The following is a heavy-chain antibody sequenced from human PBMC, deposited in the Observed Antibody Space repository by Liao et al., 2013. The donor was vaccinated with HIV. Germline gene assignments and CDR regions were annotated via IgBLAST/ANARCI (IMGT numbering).Heavy chain of an antibody. D-gene: IGHD2-21*01. CDR3: ARIPYCGANCYSRYMDV. V-gene: IGHV4-4*07. Sequence: QVFLRESGPGLVKPSETLSLTCTVSGGTISSYYWSWIRQPAGKGLEWIGRISSSGSTNYNPSLKSQVTMSLDTSKNQISLRLSSVTAADTAVYYCARIPYCGANCYSRYMDVWGKGTTVTVSS. J-gene: IGHJ6*03. CDR1: GGTISSYY. CDR2: ISSSGST.